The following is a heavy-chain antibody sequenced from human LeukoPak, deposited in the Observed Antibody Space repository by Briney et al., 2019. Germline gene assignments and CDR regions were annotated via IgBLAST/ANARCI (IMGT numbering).Heavy chain of an antibody. CDR1: GFTFTGHN. CDR3: ARAMSTFGGVRNYFDS. Sequence: PGGSLRLSCAASGFTFTGHNMNWVRRAPGKGLEWVSFVSISSGTIYYADSVKGRFSISRDNAKSSLDLQMNSLRAEDTAVYYCARAMSTFGGVRNYFDSWGQGTLVTVSS. J-gene: IGHJ4*02. V-gene: IGHV3-48*04. D-gene: IGHD3-16*01. CDR2: VSISSGTI.